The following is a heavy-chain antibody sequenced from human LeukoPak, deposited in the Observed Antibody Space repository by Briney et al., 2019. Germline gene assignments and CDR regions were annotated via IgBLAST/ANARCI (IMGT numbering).Heavy chain of an antibody. CDR2: INAGNGNT. J-gene: IGHJ5*02. V-gene: IGHV1-3*01. CDR1: GDTFTSYA. CDR3: ARDRSSSWYNWFDP. Sequence: ASVKVSCKASGDTFTSYAMRWVRQAPGQRLEWMGWINAGNGNTKYSQKFQGRVTITRDTSASTAYMELSSLRSEDTAVYYCARDRSSSWYNWFDPWGQGTLVTVSS. D-gene: IGHD6-13*01.